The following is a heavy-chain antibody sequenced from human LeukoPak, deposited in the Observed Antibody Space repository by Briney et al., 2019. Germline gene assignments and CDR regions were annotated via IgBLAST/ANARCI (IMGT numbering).Heavy chain of an antibody. D-gene: IGHD3-16*02. J-gene: IGHJ4*02. Sequence: GGSLRLSCAASGFTSSSYAMSWVRQAPGKGLEWVSAISGSGGSTYYADSVKGRFTISRDNSKNTLYLQMNSLRAEDTAVYHCAKDSYDYVWGSYRDYWGQGTLVTVSS. CDR3: AKDSYDYVWGSYRDY. V-gene: IGHV3-23*01. CDR2: ISGSGGST. CDR1: GFTSSSYA.